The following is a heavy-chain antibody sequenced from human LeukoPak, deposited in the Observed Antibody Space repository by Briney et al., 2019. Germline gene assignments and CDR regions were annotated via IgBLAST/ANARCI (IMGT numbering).Heavy chain of an antibody. J-gene: IGHJ6*02. CDR2: ICYSGST. CDR3: ARDIAVAGTGMYYYGMDV. D-gene: IGHD6-19*01. Sequence: SESLSLTCTVPGGSISSYYWSWIRQPPGKGLEWIGYICYSGSTNYNPSLKSRVTISVDTSKNQFSLKLSSVTAADTAVYYCARDIAVAGTGMYYYGMDVWGQGTTVAVSS. CDR1: GGSISSYY. V-gene: IGHV4-59*01.